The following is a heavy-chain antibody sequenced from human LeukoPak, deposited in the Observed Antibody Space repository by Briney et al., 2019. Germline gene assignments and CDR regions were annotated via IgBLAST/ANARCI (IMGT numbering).Heavy chain of an antibody. CDR1: GFTFSSNW. J-gene: IGHJ4*02. D-gene: IGHD3-10*01. CDR2: IKEDGSEK. Sequence: GGFLRLSCALSGFTFSSNWMSWVRQAPGKGLEWVANIKEDGSEKYYVDSVKGRFTISRDNAKNSLYLQMNSLRAEDTAVYYCARGSSYYGSGSGFDYWGQGTLVTVSS. CDR3: ARGSSYYGSGSGFDY. V-gene: IGHV3-7*03.